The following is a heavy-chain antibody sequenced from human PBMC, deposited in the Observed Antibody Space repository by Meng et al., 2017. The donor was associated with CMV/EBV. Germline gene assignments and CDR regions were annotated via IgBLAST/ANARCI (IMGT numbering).Heavy chain of an antibody. CDR3: TTDPTEYCSSTSCYNYYYYGMDV. CDR2: IKSKTDGGTT. J-gene: IGHJ6*02. Sequence: GESLMISCVASGFTFSNAWMSWVRQAPGKGLEWVGRIKSKTDGGTTDYAAPVKGRFTISRDDSKNTLYLQINSLKTEDTAVYYCTTDPTEYCSSTSCYNYYYYGMDVWGQGTTVTVSS. D-gene: IGHD2-2*02. V-gene: IGHV3-15*01. CDR1: GFTFSNAW.